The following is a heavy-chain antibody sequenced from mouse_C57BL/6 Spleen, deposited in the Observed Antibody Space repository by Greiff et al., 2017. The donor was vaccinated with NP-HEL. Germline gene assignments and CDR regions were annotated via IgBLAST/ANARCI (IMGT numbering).Heavy chain of an antibody. CDR3: ARRGITTVEVTIYYAMDY. V-gene: IGHV1-19*01. Sequence: EVQLQQSGPVLVKPGASVKMSCKASGYTFTDYYMNWVKQSHGKSLEWIGVINPYNGGTSYNQKFKGKATLTVDKSSSTAYMELNSLTSEDSAVYYCARRGITTVEVTIYYAMDYWGQGTSVTVSS. CDR2: INPYNGGT. CDR1: GYTFTDYY. D-gene: IGHD1-1*01. J-gene: IGHJ4*01.